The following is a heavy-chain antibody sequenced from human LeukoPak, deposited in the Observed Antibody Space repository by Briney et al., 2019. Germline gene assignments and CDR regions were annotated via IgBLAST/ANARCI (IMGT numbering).Heavy chain of an antibody. CDR2: IKQDGSEK. CDR1: GFTFSSYW. J-gene: IGHJ1*01. Sequence: GGSLRLSYAASGFTFSSYWMSWVRQAPGKGLEWVANIKQDGSEKYYVDSVKGRFTISRDNAKNSVYLHMNSLRAEDTAVYYCARDKAAIVYWGQGTLVTVSS. CDR3: ARDKAAIVY. D-gene: IGHD6-13*01. V-gene: IGHV3-7*01.